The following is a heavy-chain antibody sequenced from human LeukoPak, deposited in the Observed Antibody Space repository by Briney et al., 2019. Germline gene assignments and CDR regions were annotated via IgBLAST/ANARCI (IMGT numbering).Heavy chain of an antibody. D-gene: IGHD2-15*01. CDR2: IYYSGST. CDR1: GGSISSYY. J-gene: IGHJ4*02. V-gene: IGHV4-59*08. CDR3: ASTYCSGGSCYWALDY. Sequence: SETLSLTCTVSGGSISSYYWSWIRQPPGKGLEWSGYIYYSGSTNYNPSLKSRVTISVDTSKNQCSLKLSSVTAADTAVYYCASTYCSGGSCYWALDYWGQGTLVTVSS.